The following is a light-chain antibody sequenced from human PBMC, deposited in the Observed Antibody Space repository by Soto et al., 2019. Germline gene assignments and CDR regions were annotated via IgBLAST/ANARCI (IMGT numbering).Light chain of an antibody. CDR3: NSYTTSSSLV. CDR1: SSDIGGYNY. V-gene: IGLV2-14*03. Sequence: QSVLTQPASVSGSPGQSITISCTGTSSDIGGYNYVSWYQQHPGKAPKLLIYDVSYRPSGVSNRFSGSKSGNTASLTISGLQAEDEADYYCNSYTTSSSLVFGGGTQLTVL. CDR2: DVS. J-gene: IGLJ7*01.